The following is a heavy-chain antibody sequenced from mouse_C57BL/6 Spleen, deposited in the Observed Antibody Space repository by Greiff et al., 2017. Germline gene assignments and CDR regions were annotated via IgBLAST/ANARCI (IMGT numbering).Heavy chain of an antibody. J-gene: IGHJ2*01. CDR2: ISYDGSN. CDR3: ARNWVVFDY. V-gene: IGHV3-6*01. CDR1: GYSITSGYY. D-gene: IGHD4-1*01. Sequence: DVQVVESGPGLVKPSQSLSLTCSVTGYSITSGYYWNWIRQFPGNKLEWMGYISYDGSNNYNPSLKNRISITRDTSKNQFFLKLNSVTTEDTATYYCARNWVVFDYWGQGTTLTVSS.